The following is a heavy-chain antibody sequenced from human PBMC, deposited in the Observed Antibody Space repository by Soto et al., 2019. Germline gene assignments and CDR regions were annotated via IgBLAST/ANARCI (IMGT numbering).Heavy chain of an antibody. V-gene: IGHV3-23*01. Sequence: EVQLLESGGGLVQPGGSLRLSCAASGFTFSSYAMSWVRQAPGKGLEWVSAISGSGGSTYYADSVKGRFTISRDNSKNTLYLQMNSLRAEDTDVYYCAKDEPYYDIVTGPWGDAFDIWGQGTMVTFSS. D-gene: IGHD3-9*01. CDR3: AKDEPYYDIVTGPWGDAFDI. J-gene: IGHJ3*02. CDR1: GFTFSSYA. CDR2: ISGSGGST.